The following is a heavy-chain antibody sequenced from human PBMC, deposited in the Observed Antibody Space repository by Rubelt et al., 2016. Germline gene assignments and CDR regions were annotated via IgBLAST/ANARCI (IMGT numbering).Heavy chain of an antibody. CDR2: ISAYNGNP. Sequence: QVQLVQSGAEVKKPGASVKVSCKASGYTFTSYGISWVRQAPGQGLEWMGWISAYNGNPNYAQKLQGRVTMTTDTSTSTAYMELRSLGSDDTAVYYCARVMITFGGVIEVGWFDPWGQGTLVTVSS. V-gene: IGHV1-18*01. J-gene: IGHJ5*02. CDR3: ARVMITFGGVIEVGWFDP. D-gene: IGHD3-16*02. CDR1: GYTFTSYG.